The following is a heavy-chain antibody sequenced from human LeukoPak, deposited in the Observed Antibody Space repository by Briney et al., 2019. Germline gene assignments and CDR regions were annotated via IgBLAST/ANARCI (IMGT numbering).Heavy chain of an antibody. CDR3: ARESLLWFGEVYGMDV. CDR2: ISSSGSTI. V-gene: IGHV3-11*01. D-gene: IGHD3-10*01. Sequence: PGGSLRLSCAASGFTFSDYYMSWIRQAPGKGLEWVSYISSSGSTIYYADSVKGRFTISRDNAKNSLYLQMNSLRAEDTAVYYCARESLLWFGEVYGMDVWGQGTTVTVSS. J-gene: IGHJ6*02. CDR1: GFTFSDYY.